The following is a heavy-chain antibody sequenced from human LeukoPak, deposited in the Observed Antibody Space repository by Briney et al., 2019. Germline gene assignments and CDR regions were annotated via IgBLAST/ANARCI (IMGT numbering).Heavy chain of an antibody. CDR2: INWNGGST. CDR3: AKVGAVDTALFFDY. D-gene: IGHD5-18*01. Sequence: SGGSLRLSCAASGFTFDDYGMSWVRQAPGKGLEWVSGINWNGGSTGYADSVKGRFTISRDNAKNSLYLQMNSLRAEDTAVYYCAKVGAVDTALFFDYWGQGTLVTVSS. J-gene: IGHJ4*02. CDR1: GFTFDDYG. V-gene: IGHV3-20*04.